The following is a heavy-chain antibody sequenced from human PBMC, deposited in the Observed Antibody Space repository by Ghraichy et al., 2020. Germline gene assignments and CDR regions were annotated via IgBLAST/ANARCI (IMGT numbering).Heavy chain of an antibody. CDR1: GGSFSGYY. J-gene: IGHJ5*02. V-gene: IGHV4-34*01. D-gene: IGHD5-24*01. CDR2: INHSGST. Sequence: TLSLTCAVYGGSFSGYYWSWIRQPPGKGLEWIWEINHSGSTNYNASLKSRVTISVDTSKNQFSLKLTSVTAADTAVYYCARRRARRDLNWFDPWGQGILVTVFS. CDR3: ARRRARRDLNWFDP.